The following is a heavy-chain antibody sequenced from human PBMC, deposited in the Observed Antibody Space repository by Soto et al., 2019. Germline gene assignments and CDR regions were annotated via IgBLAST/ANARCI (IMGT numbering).Heavy chain of an antibody. CDR1: GFTLSSYG. J-gene: IGHJ6*02. Sequence: GGSLRLSCAASGFTLSSYGMHWVRQAPGKGLEWVAVISYDGTNKYYADSVKGRFTISRDNSKNTLYLQMNGLRAEDTAVYYCAKKIIPAIYYYYYGMDVWGQGTTVTVSS. V-gene: IGHV3-30*18. CDR3: AKKIIPAIYYYYYGMDV. D-gene: IGHD2-2*01. CDR2: ISYDGTNK.